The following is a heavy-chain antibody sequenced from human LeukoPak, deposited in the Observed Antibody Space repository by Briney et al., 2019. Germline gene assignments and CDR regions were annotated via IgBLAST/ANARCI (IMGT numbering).Heavy chain of an antibody. V-gene: IGHV3-21*01. Sequence: TRGSLRLSCAASGFTFSSYSMNWVRQAPGKGLEWVSSISSSSSYIYYADSVKGRFTISRDNAKNSLYLQMNSLRAEDTAVYYCARVHVVVPAAIIGDVDYWGQGTLVTVSS. CDR2: ISSSSSYI. J-gene: IGHJ4*02. D-gene: IGHD2-2*02. CDR3: ARVHVVVPAAIIGDVDY. CDR1: GFTFSSYS.